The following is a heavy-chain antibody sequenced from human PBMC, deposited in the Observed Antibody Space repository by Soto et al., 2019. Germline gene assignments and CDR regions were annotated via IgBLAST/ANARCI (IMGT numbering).Heavy chain of an antibody. Sequence: QVQLQQWGAGLLKPSETLSLTCAVYGGSFSGYYWSWIRQPPGKGLEWIGEINHSGSTNYNPSLKSRVTISVDTSKNQFALKLSSVTAADTAVYYCARAAYDYVWGSYRYLDYCGQGTLVTVSS. D-gene: IGHD3-16*02. J-gene: IGHJ4*02. CDR3: ARAAYDYVWGSYRYLDY. V-gene: IGHV4-34*01. CDR1: GGSFSGYY. CDR2: INHSGST.